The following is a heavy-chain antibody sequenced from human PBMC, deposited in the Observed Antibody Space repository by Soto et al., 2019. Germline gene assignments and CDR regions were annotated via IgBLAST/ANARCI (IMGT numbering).Heavy chain of an antibody. V-gene: IGHV3-23*01. CDR2: IIGNGDTA. CDR1: GFSFRNYG. CDR3: AKDYDYGDSPPFDY. D-gene: IGHD4-17*01. J-gene: IGHJ4*02. Sequence: EVQLLEAGGGLVQPGGSLRLSCAASGFSFRNYGMSWVRQAPGKGLEWLSAIIGNGDTAYYADSVRGRFTISRDNSKNTLYLQLNDLGAEDTAIYYCAKDYDYGDSPPFDYWGQGTLVTVSS.